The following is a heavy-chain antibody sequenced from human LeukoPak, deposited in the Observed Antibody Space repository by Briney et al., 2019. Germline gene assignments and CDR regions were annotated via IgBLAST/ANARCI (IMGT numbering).Heavy chain of an antibody. J-gene: IGHJ5*02. D-gene: IGHD5-12*01. CDR1: GFTFSSYW. V-gene: IGHV3-7*01. Sequence: PGGSLRLSCAASGFTFSSYWMSWVRQAPGKGLEWVANIKQDGSEKYYVDSVKGRFTISRDNAKNSLYLQMNSLRAEDTAVYYCARDLDSGYDLRVFDPWGRGTLLTVSS. CDR3: ARDLDSGYDLRVFDP. CDR2: IKQDGSEK.